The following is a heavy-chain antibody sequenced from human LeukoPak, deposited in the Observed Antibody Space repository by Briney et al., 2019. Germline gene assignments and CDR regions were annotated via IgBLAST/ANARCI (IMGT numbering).Heavy chain of an antibody. Sequence: GGSLRLSCAASGCTFSSYNLNWVRQAPGKGLEWVSYISTSSSTMYYADSVKGRFTISRDNAKNSLFLQMNSLRDEDTAVYYCAVRYSGRFWGYFDYWGQGALVTVSS. CDR1: GCTFSSYN. J-gene: IGHJ4*02. D-gene: IGHD1-26*01. CDR2: ISTSSSTM. V-gene: IGHV3-48*02. CDR3: AVRYSGRFWGYFDY.